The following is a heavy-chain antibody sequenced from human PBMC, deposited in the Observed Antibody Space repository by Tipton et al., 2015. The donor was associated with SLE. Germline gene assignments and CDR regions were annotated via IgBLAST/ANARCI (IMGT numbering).Heavy chain of an antibody. CDR3: ARDFELDGSSGAFDI. CDR2: IYYSGST. Sequence: TLSLTCTVSGGSISSHYWSWIRQPPGKGLEWIGYIYYSGSTNYNPSLKSRVTISVDTSKNQFSLKLSSVTAADTAVYYCARDFELDGSSGAFDIWGQGTKVTVSS. CDR1: GGSISSHY. J-gene: IGHJ3*02. D-gene: IGHD6-6*01. V-gene: IGHV4-59*11.